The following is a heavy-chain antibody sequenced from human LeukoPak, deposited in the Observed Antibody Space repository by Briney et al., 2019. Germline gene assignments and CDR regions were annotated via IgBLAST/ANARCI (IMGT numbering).Heavy chain of an antibody. CDR2: ISSSGSTI. CDR1: GFTFSDYY. J-gene: IGHJ4*02. CDR3: ARDEGAFGGIIVPRD. D-gene: IGHD3-16*02. Sequence: PGGSLRLSCAASGFTFSDYYMSWIRQAPGKGLEWVSYISSSGSTIYYADSVKGRFTISRDNAKNSLYLQMHSLRAEDAALYFCARDEGAFGGIIVPRDWGQGTLVTVSS. V-gene: IGHV3-11*04.